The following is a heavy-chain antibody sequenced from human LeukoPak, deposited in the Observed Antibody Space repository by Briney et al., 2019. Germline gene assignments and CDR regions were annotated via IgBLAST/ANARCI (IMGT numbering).Heavy chain of an antibody. D-gene: IGHD6-13*01. CDR2: ISGRSTDI. J-gene: IGHJ4*02. CDR3: AKGPGVAIMPED. CDR1: GFTFRRYS. V-gene: IGHV3-21*04. Sequence: GGSLRLSCGVSGFTFRRYSMNWVRQAAGKGLEGVSSISGRSTDIYYADSVKGRFTISRANAKNSLFLQMNSLRAEDTAVYYCAKGPGVAIMPEDWGQGTLVTVSS.